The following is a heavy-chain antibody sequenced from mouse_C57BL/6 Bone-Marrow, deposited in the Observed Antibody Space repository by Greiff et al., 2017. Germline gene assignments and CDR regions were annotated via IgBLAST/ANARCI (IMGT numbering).Heavy chain of an antibody. J-gene: IGHJ1*03. CDR2: IYPRDGST. Sequence: QVQLQQSGPELVKPGASVKLSCKASGYTFTSYDINWVKQRPGQGLEWIGWIYPRDGSTTYNEKFKGKATLTVDTSSSTAYMELHSLTSEDSAVYVFAILESDGSSEEWYFDVWGTGTTVTVSS. V-gene: IGHV1-85*01. D-gene: IGHD1-1*01. CDR3: AILESDGSSEEWYFDV. CDR1: GYTFTSYD.